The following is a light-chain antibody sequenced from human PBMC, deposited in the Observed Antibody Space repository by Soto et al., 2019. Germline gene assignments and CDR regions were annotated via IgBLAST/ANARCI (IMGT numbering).Light chain of an antibody. V-gene: IGKV3-20*01. Sequence: VLTQSPSTLSLSPGETATLSCSVSQSVAANYLAWYQQIRRQAPRLLIYGASSRATGIPDRFSGRGSGTDFTLTISRLEPEDFSVYYCHQYGTALLTSCPVSNVAIK. CDR2: GAS. CDR1: QSVAANY. CDR3: HQYGTALLT. J-gene: IGKJ3*01.